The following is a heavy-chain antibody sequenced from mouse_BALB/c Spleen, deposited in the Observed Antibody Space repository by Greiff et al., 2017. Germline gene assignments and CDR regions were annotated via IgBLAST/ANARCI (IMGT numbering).Heavy chain of an antibody. D-gene: IGHD1-1*01. CDR3: ASLYYGSRGFDY. J-gene: IGHJ2*01. CDR1: GFTFSSYT. Sequence: EVQLVESGGGLAKPGGSLKLSCAASGFTFSSYTMSWVRQTPEKRLEWVATISSGGGNTYYPDSVKGRFTISRDNAKNNLYLQMNSLRSEDTALYYCASLYYGSRGFDYWGQGTTLTVSS. CDR2: ISSGGGNT. V-gene: IGHV5-9*03.